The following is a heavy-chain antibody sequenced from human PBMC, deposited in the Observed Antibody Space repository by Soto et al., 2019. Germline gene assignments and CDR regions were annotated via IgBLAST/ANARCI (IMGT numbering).Heavy chain of an antibody. V-gene: IGHV3-33*01. J-gene: IGHJ6*02. CDR1: GFTFSSYG. Sequence: QVQLVESGGGVVQPGRSLRLSCAASGFTFSSYGMHWVRQAPGKGLEWVAVIWYDGSNKYYADSVKGRFTISRDNSKNTLYLQMNSLRAEDTAVYYCARRSPEWYYYYGMDVWGQGTTVTVSS. CDR2: IWYDGSNK. CDR3: ARRSPEWYYYYGMDV. D-gene: IGHD2-2*01.